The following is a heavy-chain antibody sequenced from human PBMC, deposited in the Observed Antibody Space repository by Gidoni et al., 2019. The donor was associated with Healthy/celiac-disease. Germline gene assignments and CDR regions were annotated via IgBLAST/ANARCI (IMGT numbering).Heavy chain of an antibody. Sequence: GRFTISRDNSKNTLYLQMNSLRAEDTAVYYCAKGPQYSGSPNGAFDIWGQGTMVTVSS. CDR3: AKGPQYSGSPNGAFDI. J-gene: IGHJ3*02. V-gene: IGHV3-23*01. D-gene: IGHD1-26*01.